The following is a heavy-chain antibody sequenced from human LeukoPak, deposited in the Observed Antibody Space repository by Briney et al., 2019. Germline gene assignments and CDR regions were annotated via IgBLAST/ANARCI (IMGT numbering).Heavy chain of an antibody. Sequence: PSETLSLTCTVSGGSISDYDWTWIRQSPGTGLEWIGYMDYSGSTAYNPSLKSRVTMSVDTSKNQFSLKLSSVTAADTAVYYCARDAVEAVARYYYYMDVWGKGTTVTVSS. D-gene: IGHD6-19*01. CDR1: GGSISDYD. J-gene: IGHJ6*03. CDR2: MDYSGST. CDR3: ARDAVEAVARYYYYMDV. V-gene: IGHV4-59*12.